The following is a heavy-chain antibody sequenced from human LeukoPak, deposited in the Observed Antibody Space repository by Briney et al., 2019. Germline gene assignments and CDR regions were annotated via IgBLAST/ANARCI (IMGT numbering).Heavy chain of an antibody. D-gene: IGHD6-13*01. CDR2: INPNSGGT. CDR3: ARDKIAAAGLQADDYYYYYMDA. CDR1: GYTFTGYY. Sequence: ASVKVSCKASGYTFTGYYMHWVRQAPGQGLEWMGWINPNSGGTNYAQKFQGRVTMTRDTSISTAYMELSRLRSDDTAMYFCARDKIAAAGLQADDYYYYYMDAWGKGTTVTVSS. V-gene: IGHV1-2*02. J-gene: IGHJ6*03.